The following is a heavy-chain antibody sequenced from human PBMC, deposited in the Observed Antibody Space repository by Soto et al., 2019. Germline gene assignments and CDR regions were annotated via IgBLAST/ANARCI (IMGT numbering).Heavy chain of an antibody. CDR3: ARRYGGNFDY. Sequence: QVQLQESGPGLVKPSETLSLTCTVSGGSISSYYWNWIRQPPGKGLEWIGYIYYSGSTNYNPSLKSRVTISVDTSKNQFSLKLSSVTAADTAVYYCARRYGGNFDYWGQGTLVTVSS. CDR1: GGSISSYY. D-gene: IGHD2-15*01. V-gene: IGHV4-59*01. CDR2: IYYSGST. J-gene: IGHJ4*02.